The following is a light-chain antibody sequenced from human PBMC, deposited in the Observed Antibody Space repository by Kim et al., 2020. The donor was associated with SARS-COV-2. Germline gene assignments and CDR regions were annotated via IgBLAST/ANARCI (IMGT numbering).Light chain of an antibody. CDR1: SSDIGVYNY. CDR2: DVS. Sequence: QSALTQPASVSGSPGQSITISCTGTSSDIGVYNYVSWYQQHPGKAPKLIIFDVSTRPSGVSNHFSGSKSGNTASLTISGLQAEDEADYFCSSFTTSTTYVLGTGTKVTVL. J-gene: IGLJ1*01. CDR3: SSFTTSTTYV. V-gene: IGLV2-14*03.